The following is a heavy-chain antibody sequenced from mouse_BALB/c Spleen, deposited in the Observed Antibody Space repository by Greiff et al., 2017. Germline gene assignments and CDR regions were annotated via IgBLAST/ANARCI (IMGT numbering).Heavy chain of an antibody. V-gene: IGHV8-8*01. CDR1: GFSLSTSGMG. D-gene: IGHD1-1*01. CDR3: AQEDYNVENAMDY. J-gene: IGHJ4*01. CDR2: IWWDDVK. Sequence: QVTLKVSGPGILQPSQTLSLTCSFSGFSLSTSGMGVGWIRQPSGKGLEWLVHIWWDDVKRYNPALKSRLTISKDTSSSQVFLKVASVDTAVTATYYCAQEDYNVENAMDYWGQGTSVTVSS.